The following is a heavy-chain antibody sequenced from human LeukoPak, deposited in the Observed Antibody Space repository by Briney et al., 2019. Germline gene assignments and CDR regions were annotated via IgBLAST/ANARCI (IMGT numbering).Heavy chain of an antibody. CDR3: TSGGGVGATTI. CDR2: IRSKANSYAT. CDR1: GFTFSGSA. J-gene: IGHJ4*02. V-gene: IGHV3-73*01. D-gene: IGHD1-26*01. Sequence: GGSLRLSCAASGFTFSGSAMHWVRQGSGKGLEGVGRIRSKANSYATTYAASVKGSFTISRDDSENTAYVQMNSLKTEDTAVYYCTSGGGVGATTIWGQGTLVTVSS.